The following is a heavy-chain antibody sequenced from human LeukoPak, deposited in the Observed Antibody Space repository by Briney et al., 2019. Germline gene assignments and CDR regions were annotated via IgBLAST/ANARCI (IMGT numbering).Heavy chain of an antibody. Sequence: PGGSLRLSCAASGFTFSDFSITWFRRTPGKGLEWVSYIGRSGDTIHYADSVKGRFTISRDNAKNLAFLQLKSLRVEDTAVYYCARGSSVGYYWGQGTRVTVS. CDR1: GFTFSDFS. D-gene: IGHD2-15*01. V-gene: IGHV3-11*01. CDR2: IGRSGDTI. J-gene: IGHJ4*02. CDR3: ARGSSVGYY.